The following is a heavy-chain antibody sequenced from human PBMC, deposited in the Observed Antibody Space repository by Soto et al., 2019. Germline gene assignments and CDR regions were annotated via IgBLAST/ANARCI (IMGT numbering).Heavy chain of an antibody. D-gene: IGHD3-10*01. CDR1: GYSFTSYS. V-gene: IGHV5-10-1*01. CDR3: ATQYGSVSYYNDYYDGMYV. J-gene: IGHJ6*02. CDR2: IDPIDSYT. Sequence: PGESLKISCKGSGYSFTSYSINWVRQMPGKGLEWMGKIDPIDSYTNYSPSFQGHVTISADKSISTAYLQWSSLKASDTAMYYCATQYGSVSYYNDYYDGMYVCGQGTTVIVS.